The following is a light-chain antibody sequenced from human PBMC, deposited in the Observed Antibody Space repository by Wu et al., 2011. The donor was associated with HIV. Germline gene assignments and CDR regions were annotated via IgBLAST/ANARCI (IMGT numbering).Light chain of an antibody. CDR2: AAS. Sequence: DIQMTQFPSSLSASVGDTVTITCRASQDIRQYLAWYQHKPGKAPRLLIFAASTVQSGVPSRFGGSGSGTDFTLTINSLLPEDVATYYCQKYNDAPWTFGQGTK. CDR1: QDIRQY. V-gene: IGKV1-27*01. CDR3: QKYNDAPWT. J-gene: IGKJ1*01.